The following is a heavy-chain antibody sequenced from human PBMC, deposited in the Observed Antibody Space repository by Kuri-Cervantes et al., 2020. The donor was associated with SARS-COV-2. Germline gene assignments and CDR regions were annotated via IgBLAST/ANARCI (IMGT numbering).Heavy chain of an antibody. J-gene: IGHJ4*02. CDR2: IYYSGST. CDR3: ARLLPGPVDY. Sequence: SETLSLTCTVSGGSISSSSYYWGWIRQPPGKGLEWIGSIYYSGSTYYNPSLKSRVTISVDTSKNQFSLKLSPVTAADTAVYYCARLLPGPVDYWGQGTLVTVSS. CDR1: GGSISSSSYY. V-gene: IGHV4-39*01. D-gene: IGHD3-16*01.